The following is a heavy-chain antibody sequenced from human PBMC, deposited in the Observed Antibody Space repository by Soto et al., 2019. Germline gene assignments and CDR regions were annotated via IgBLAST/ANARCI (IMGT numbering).Heavy chain of an antibody. V-gene: IGHV3-30*18. CDR1: GFTFSSYG. CDR3: AKDWFGGGGQGLIYNWCGP. D-gene: IGHD3-10*01. J-gene: IGHJ5*02. CDR2: ISYDGINK. Sequence: QVQLVESGGGEVQPGRSLRLSCAASGFTFSSYGIHWVRQAPGKGLEWVTVISYDGINKFYADSVKGRFTISRDDSKNPVCLQMDSLRPEDTAMYYCAKDWFGGGGQGLIYNWCGPWGQGTLVTVSS.